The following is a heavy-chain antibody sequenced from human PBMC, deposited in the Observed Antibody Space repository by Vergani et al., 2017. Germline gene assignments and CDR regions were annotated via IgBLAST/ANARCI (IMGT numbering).Heavy chain of an antibody. CDR1: GFTFSSYA. V-gene: IGHV3-23*04. CDR3: ASGLRGLEWLLPAGY. CDR2: ISGSGGST. D-gene: IGHD3-3*01. J-gene: IGHJ4*02. Sequence: VQLVESGGGVVQPGRSLRLSCAASGFTFSSYAMSWVRQAPGKGLEWVSAISGSGGSTYYADSVKGRFTISRDNSKNTLYLQMNSLRAEDTAVYYCASGLRGLEWLLPAGYWGQGTLVTVSS.